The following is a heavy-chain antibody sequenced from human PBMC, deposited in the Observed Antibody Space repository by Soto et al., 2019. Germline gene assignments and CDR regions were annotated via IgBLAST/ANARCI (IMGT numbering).Heavy chain of an antibody. V-gene: IGHV3-23*01. CDR1: GFTFNNYA. D-gene: IGHD3-10*01. Sequence: EVQLLESGGGLVKPGGSLRLSCAASGFTFNNYAMTWVPQAPGKGLEWVSAISGGGDTTSYADSVKGRFTVSRDGSKNTLYLQMSSLRAEDTALYFCAKGRGGSGSLTPRVDFWGQGTLVTVSS. J-gene: IGHJ4*02. CDR3: AKGRGGSGSLTPRVDF. CDR2: ISGGGDTT.